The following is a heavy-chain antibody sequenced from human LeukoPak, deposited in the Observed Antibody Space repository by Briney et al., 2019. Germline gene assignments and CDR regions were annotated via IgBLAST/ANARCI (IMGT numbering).Heavy chain of an antibody. D-gene: IGHD4-11*01. Sequence: ASVKVSCKASGYTFTNYYMHWVRQAPGQGLEWMGIINPSGGSTSYAQKFQGRVTMTRDTSTSTVYMELSSLRSEDTAVYYCAREGTTVSYYYYGMDVWGQGTTVTVSS. CDR1: GYTFTNYY. CDR2: INPSGGST. CDR3: AREGTTVSYYYYGMDV. V-gene: IGHV1-46*01. J-gene: IGHJ6*02.